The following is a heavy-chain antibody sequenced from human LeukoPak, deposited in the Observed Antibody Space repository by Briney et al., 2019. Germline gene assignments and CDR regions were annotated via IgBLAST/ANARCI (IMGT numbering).Heavy chain of an antibody. D-gene: IGHD3-22*01. J-gene: IGHJ4*02. CDR3: ASLDYFDSSDYGDY. CDR2: ISGSGGST. CDR1: GFTFSSYA. Sequence: GGSLRLSYAPSGFTFSSYAMSWVRQAPGKGLEWVSAISGSGGSTYYTDSVTGRFTISRDNSKNTLYLQMNSLRAEDTALYYCASLDYFDSSDYGDYWGQGTLVTVSS. V-gene: IGHV3-23*01.